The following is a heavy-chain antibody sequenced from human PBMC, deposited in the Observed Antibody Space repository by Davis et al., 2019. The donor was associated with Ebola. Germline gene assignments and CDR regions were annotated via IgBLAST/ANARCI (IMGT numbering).Heavy chain of an antibody. CDR3: ARTPPTYYYDSRGYYRGRGTHFDY. Sequence: SETLSLTCAVSAGSFSGYYWSWIRHPPGKGLEWVAEINHSGSTNSNPSLKSRVTISVATSKNQFSLKLSSVTAADTAVYYCARTPPTYYYDSRGYYRGRGTHFDYWDQRTLVTVSS. D-gene: IGHD3-22*01. V-gene: IGHV4-34*01. CDR1: AGSFSGYY. CDR2: INHSGST. J-gene: IGHJ4*02.